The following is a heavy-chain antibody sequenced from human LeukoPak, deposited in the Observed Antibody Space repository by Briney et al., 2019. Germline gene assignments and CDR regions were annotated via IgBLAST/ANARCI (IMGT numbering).Heavy chain of an antibody. V-gene: IGHV3-15*01. CDR2: IKSKTDGGTT. Sequence: GGSLRLSCAASGFTFSNAWMSWVRQAPGKGLEWVGRIKSKTDGGTTDYAAPVKGRFTISRDDSKNTLYLQMNSLKTEDTAVYYCTTEITMIVVVTDAFDIWGQGTMVTVSS. J-gene: IGHJ3*02. D-gene: IGHD3-22*01. CDR3: TTEITMIVVVTDAFDI. CDR1: GFTFSNAW.